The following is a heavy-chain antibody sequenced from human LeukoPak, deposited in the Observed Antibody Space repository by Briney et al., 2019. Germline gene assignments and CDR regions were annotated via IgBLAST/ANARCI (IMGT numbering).Heavy chain of an antibody. J-gene: IGHJ4*02. V-gene: IGHV3-20*04. Sequence: GGSLRLSCAASGFTFDDYGMSWARQAPGKGLEWVSGINWNGGSIGYADSVKGRFTISRDNGKNSLYLQMNSLRAEDTALYYCARSGTAGDFDYWGQGTLVTVSS. CDR3: ARSGTAGDFDY. CDR1: GFTFDDYG. D-gene: IGHD6-13*01. CDR2: INWNGGSI.